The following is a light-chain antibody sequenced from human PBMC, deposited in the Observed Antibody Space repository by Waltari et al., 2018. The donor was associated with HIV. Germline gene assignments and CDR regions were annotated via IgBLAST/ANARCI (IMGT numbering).Light chain of an antibody. V-gene: IGKV1-16*02. CDR1: QDIRNY. Sequence: DIQLTQSPSSLSASVGDRVTITCRASQDIRNYLAWFQQKPGKAPKSLIHPASRFQSGVPLKFRGSGSGTNFTLTNIRPQPEDFATYYCQQYHIYPLTFGGGTNVDIK. J-gene: IGKJ4*01. CDR2: PAS. CDR3: QQYHIYPLT.